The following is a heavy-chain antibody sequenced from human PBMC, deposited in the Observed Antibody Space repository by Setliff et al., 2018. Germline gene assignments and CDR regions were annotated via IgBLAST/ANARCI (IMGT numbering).Heavy chain of an antibody. CDR3: ARDLVAVAGTDSF. D-gene: IGHD6-19*01. J-gene: IGHJ4*02. Sequence: VKVSCKASGYTFTGYYIHWVRQAPGQGLEWMGWINPNSGGTNYAQTFQGRVTMTRDTSISTAYMELSRLRSDDTAVYYCARDLVAVAGTDSFWGQGTLVTVSS. CDR2: INPNSGGT. V-gene: IGHV1-2*02. CDR1: GYTFTGYY.